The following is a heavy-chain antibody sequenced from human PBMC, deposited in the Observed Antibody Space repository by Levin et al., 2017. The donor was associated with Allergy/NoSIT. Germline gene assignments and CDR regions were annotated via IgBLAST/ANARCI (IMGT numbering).Heavy chain of an antibody. CDR2: INPNSGGT. CDR3: ARMTITTKHVAHAFDI. D-gene: IGHD3-22*01. CDR1: GYTFTGYY. Sequence: NPGESLKISCKASGYTFTGYYMHWVRQAPGQGLEWMGRINPNSGGTNYAQKFQGRVTMTRDTSISTAYMELSRLRSDDTAVYYCARMTITTKHVAHAFDIWGQGTMVTVSA. V-gene: IGHV1-2*06. J-gene: IGHJ3*02.